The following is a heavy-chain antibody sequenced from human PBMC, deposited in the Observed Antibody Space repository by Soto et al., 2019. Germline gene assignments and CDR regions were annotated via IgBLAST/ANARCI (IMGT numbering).Heavy chain of an antibody. CDR2: IWYDGSNK. CDR1: GFTFSSYG. CDR3: ARDLGGGRFFDY. Sequence: QVQLVESGGGVVQPGRSLRLSCAASGFTFSSYGMHWVRQAPGKGLEWVAVIWYDGSNKYYADSVKGRFTISRDNSKNTLYLQMNSLRAEDTAVYYCARDLGGGRFFDYWGQGTLVTVSS. J-gene: IGHJ4*02. V-gene: IGHV3-33*01. D-gene: IGHD2-15*01.